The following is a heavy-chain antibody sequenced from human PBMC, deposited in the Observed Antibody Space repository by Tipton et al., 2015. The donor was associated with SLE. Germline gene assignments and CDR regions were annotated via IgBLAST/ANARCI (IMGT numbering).Heavy chain of an antibody. CDR1: GGSISGDSVRSYY. Sequence: TLSLTCTVSGGSISGDSVRSYYWSWIRQPPGKGLEWIGYIYYSGSTNYNPSLKSRVTISVDTSKNQFSLKLSSVTAADTAVYYCARGYQLPLGPYYYYYMDVWGKGTTVTVSS. CDR3: ARGYQLPLGPYYYYYMDV. CDR2: IYYSGST. D-gene: IGHD2-2*01. V-gene: IGHV4-61*01. J-gene: IGHJ6*03.